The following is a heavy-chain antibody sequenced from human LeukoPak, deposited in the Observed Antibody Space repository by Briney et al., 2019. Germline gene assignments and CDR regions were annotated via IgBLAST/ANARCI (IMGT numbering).Heavy chain of an antibody. CDR1: GLTFSRYA. CDR2: ISSNGGST. Sequence: GGSLRLSCAASGLTFSRYAMHWVRQAPGKGLEYVSAISSNGGSTYYANSVKGRFTISRDNSKNTLYLQMGSLRAEDMAVYYCARVGYTSYYYYGMDVWGQGTTVTVSS. J-gene: IGHJ6*02. CDR3: ARVGYTSYYYYGMDV. V-gene: IGHV3-64*01. D-gene: IGHD6-13*01.